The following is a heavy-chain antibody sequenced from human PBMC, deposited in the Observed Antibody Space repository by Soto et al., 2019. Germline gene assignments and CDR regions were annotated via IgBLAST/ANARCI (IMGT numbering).Heavy chain of an antibody. CDR2: ISAYTDNP. J-gene: IGHJ5*02. Sequence: SVKVSCKSSGYTFTNYGVTWVRQAPGQGLEWMGWISAYTDNPNYAQKFQGRVTMTIDTSTTTAYMDLRSLTSDDTAVYYCARVIPGAEAWFGPWGQGTLVTVSS. CDR1: GYTFTNYG. CDR3: ARVIPGAEAWFGP. D-gene: IGHD2-2*01. V-gene: IGHV1-18*01.